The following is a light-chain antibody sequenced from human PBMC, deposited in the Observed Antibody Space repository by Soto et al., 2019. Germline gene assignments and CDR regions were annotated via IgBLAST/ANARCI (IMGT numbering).Light chain of an antibody. J-gene: IGKJ1*01. CDR2: AAS. CDR1: QSISSY. Sequence: DRVTITCRASQSISSYLHWYQHKPGIAPKLLIYAASSLQSGVPSRFSGSGSGTDFTLTISRLQPEDFATYSCQQSYSLPWTFGQGTKVDIK. V-gene: IGKV1-39*01. CDR3: QQSYSLPWT.